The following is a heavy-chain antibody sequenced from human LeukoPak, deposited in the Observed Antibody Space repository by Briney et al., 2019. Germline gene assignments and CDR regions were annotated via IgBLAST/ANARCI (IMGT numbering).Heavy chain of an antibody. CDR1: GFTFSSYA. CDR3: AKDHLPGIVVADRDY. Sequence: GGSLRLSCAASGFTFSSYAMSWVRQAPGKGLEWVSAISGSGGSTYYGDSVKGRFTISRDNSKNTLYLQINSLRAEDTAVYYCAKDHLPGIVVADRDYWGQGTLVTVSS. J-gene: IGHJ4*02. CDR2: ISGSGGST. V-gene: IGHV3-23*01. D-gene: IGHD6-19*01.